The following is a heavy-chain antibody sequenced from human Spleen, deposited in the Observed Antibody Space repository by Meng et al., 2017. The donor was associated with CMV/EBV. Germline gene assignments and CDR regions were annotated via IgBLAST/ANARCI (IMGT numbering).Heavy chain of an antibody. CDR3: TSGSYPGFDL. CDR1: GFTFSSYA. Sequence: GESLKISCAASGFTFSSYAMSWVRQAPGKGLEWVSAISGSGGSTYYADSVKGRFTISRDNAKNSLFLQMSSLRDEDTAVYYCTSGSYPGFDLWGQGTLVTVSS. J-gene: IGHJ4*02. D-gene: IGHD3-16*02. CDR2: ISGSGGST. V-gene: IGHV3-23*01.